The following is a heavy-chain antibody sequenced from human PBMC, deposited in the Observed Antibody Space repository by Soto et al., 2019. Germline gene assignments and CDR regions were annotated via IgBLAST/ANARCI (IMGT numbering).Heavy chain of an antibody. CDR2: IGSSGVTTTI. J-gene: IGHJ5*02. D-gene: IGHD3-10*01. V-gene: IGHV3-23*01. CDR1: GFTFSNYA. Sequence: GGSLRLSCAVSGFTFSNYAMTWVRQAPGKGLEWVSAIGSSGVTTTIYYADSVKGRFTISRDNSKNTLYLQMNSLRAEDTAVYYCARQTRAPESWGQGTLVTVSS. CDR3: ARQTRAPES.